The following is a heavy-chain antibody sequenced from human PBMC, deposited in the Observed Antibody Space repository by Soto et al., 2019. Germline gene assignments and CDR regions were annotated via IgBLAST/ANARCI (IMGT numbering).Heavy chain of an antibody. J-gene: IGHJ4*02. V-gene: IGHV4-34*01. Sequence: QVQLQQWGAGLLKPSETLSLTCAVYGGSFSGYYWSWILQPPGKGLEWIGEINHSGSTNYNPSLKSRVTISVDTSKNQFSLKLSSVTAADTAVYYCARGQSGSYYYYWGQGTLVTVSS. D-gene: IGHD3-10*01. CDR3: ARGQSGSYYYY. CDR2: INHSGST. CDR1: GGSFSGYY.